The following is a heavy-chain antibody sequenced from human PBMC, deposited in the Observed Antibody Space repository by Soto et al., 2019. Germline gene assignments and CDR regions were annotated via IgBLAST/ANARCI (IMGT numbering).Heavy chain of an antibody. J-gene: IGHJ6*02. CDR1: GFTFSSYW. CDR2: IKQDGSEK. V-gene: IGHV3-7*03. D-gene: IGHD2-8*01. CDR3: ARNLGYCTNGVCFPHYYYGMDV. Sequence: VGSLRLSGAASGFTFSSYWMSWVRQAPGKGLEWVANIKQDGSEKYYVDSVKGRFTISRDNAKNSLYLQMNSLRAEDTAVYYCARNLGYCTNGVCFPHYYYGMDVWGQGTTVTVSS.